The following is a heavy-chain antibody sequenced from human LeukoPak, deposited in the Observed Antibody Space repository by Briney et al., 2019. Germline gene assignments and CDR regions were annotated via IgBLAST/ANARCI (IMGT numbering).Heavy chain of an antibody. CDR3: ARDRTPHYYYDSSGYYSTIYY. J-gene: IGHJ4*02. V-gene: IGHV1-18*01. D-gene: IGHD3-22*01. Sequence: GASVKVSCKASGYTFTSYGISWVRQAPGQGLEWMEWISAYNGNTNYAQKLQGRVTMTTDTSTSTAYMELRSLRSDDTAVYYCARDRTPHYYYDSSGYYSTIYYWGQGTLVTVSS. CDR1: GYTFTSYG. CDR2: ISAYNGNT.